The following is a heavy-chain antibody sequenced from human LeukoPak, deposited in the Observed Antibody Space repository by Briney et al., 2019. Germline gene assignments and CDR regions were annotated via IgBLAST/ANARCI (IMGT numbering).Heavy chain of an antibody. CDR1: GYVIDSDHY. CDR3: ARVVSRSALDWYMDV. J-gene: IGHJ2*01. CDR2: VNLHGTS. V-gene: IGHV4-38-2*01. Sequence: PSETLSLTCDVSGYVIDSDHYWGWIRQPPGRGLQWIGHVNLHGTSAYNASLRGRVTISVEASKSRFSLRLTSVTGADAAIYYCARVVSRSALDWYMDVWGGGIVVIVSS. D-gene: IGHD2-21*01.